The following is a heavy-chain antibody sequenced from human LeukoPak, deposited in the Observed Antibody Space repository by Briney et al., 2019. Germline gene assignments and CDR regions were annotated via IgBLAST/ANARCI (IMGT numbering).Heavy chain of an antibody. J-gene: IGHJ4*02. Sequence: SETLSLTCTVSGGSISSSSYYWGWIRQPPGKGLEWIGSIYYSGSTYYNPSLKSRVTISVDTSKYQFSLKLSSVTAADTAVYYCARDNPAADHTFDYWGQGTLVTVSS. D-gene: IGHD2-15*01. CDR1: GGSISSSSYY. CDR3: ARDNPAADHTFDY. V-gene: IGHV4-39*07. CDR2: IYYSGST.